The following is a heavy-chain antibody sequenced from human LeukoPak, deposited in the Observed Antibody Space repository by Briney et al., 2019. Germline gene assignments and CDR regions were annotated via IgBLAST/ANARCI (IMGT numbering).Heavy chain of an antibody. CDR3: AKSGNYYGSGSFDY. J-gene: IGHJ4*02. CDR1: GFTFSSYA. Sequence: GGSLRLSCAASGFTFSSYAMSWVRQAPGKGLEWVSAISGSGGSTYYADSVKGRFTISRDNSKNTLYLQMNSLRAEDTAVYYRAKSGNYYGSGSFDYWGQGTLVTVSS. D-gene: IGHD3-10*01. V-gene: IGHV3-23*01. CDR2: ISGSGGST.